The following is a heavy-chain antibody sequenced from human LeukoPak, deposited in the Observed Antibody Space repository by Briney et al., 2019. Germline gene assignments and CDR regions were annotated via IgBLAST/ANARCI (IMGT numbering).Heavy chain of an antibody. CDR2: FHYIGTA. J-gene: IGHJ5*02. D-gene: IGHD2-21*02. V-gene: IGHV4-4*07. CDR3: ARGSDTSHNCFDP. CDR1: GGSIATSW. Sequence: SETLSLTCGVSGGSIATSWWDWIRQPAGKGLEWIGRFHYIGTANYNPSLKGRVSMSLDMSKNQFFLNLSSVTAADTAMYYCARGSDTSHNCFDPWGLGTLVTVSS.